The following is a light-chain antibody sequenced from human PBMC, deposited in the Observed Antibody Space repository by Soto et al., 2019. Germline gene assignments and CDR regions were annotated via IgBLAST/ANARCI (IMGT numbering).Light chain of an antibody. CDR1: QSISSY. CDR2: AAS. CDR3: HRCFSTPLA. J-gene: IGKJ4*01. Sequence: DIQMTQSPSSLSASVGDRVTITCRASQSISSYLHWYQQKPGKAPKLLIYAASSLQSGVPSRFSGSGSGTDFTLTISSLQPEDFAAYYCHRCFSTPLAFGGGTKVEIK. V-gene: IGKV1-39*01.